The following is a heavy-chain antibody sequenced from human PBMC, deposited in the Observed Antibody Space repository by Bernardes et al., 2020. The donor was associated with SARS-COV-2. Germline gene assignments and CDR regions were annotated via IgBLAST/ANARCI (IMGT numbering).Heavy chain of an antibody. CDR2: INNDGTTT. CDR1: GFTFSDYW. Sequence: GCLRLSCAASGFTFSDYWMHWVRQAPGKGLEWVSRINNDGTTTPCADSVKGRFTISRDNSKNTLYLQMNSLRAEDTAVYFCARDRYGANGYWGQGTLVTVSS. J-gene: IGHJ4*02. V-gene: IGHV3-74*01. CDR3: ARDRYGANGY. D-gene: IGHD4-17*01.